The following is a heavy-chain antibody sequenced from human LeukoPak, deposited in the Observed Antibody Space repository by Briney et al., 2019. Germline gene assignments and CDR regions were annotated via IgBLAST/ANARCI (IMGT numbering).Heavy chain of an antibody. D-gene: IGHD6-19*01. V-gene: IGHV4-59*01. CDR2: IYYSGST. J-gene: IGHJ4*02. Sequence: SETLSLTCTVSGGSISTYYRSWIRQPPGKGLEWIGYIYYSGSTNYNPSLKSRVTISVDTSKNQFSLKLSSVTAADTAVYYCARASGGRYQPPDYWGQGTLVTVSS. CDR1: GGSISTYY. CDR3: ARASGGRYQPPDY.